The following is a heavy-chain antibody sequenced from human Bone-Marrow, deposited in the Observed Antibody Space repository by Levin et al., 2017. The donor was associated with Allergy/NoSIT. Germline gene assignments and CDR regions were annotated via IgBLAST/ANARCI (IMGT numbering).Heavy chain of an antibody. Sequence: GGSLRLSCAASGFTLSTYWMHWVRQVPGKGLVWGSRINEDGSRIDYADSVKGRFTISRDIAKNTLYLEMNSLRAEDTAVYYCSRDTFGPKDYWGQGTLVTVSS. D-gene: IGHD3-16*01. CDR1: GFTLSTYW. V-gene: IGHV3-74*01. CDR3: SRDTFGPKDY. J-gene: IGHJ4*02. CDR2: INEDGSRI.